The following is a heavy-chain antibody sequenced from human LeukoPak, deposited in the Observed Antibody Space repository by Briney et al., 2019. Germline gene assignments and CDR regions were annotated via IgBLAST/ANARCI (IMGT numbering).Heavy chain of an antibody. J-gene: IGHJ4*02. Sequence: GASVKVSCKVSGYTLTELSMHWVRQAPGKGLEWMGGFDPEDGETIYAQKFQGRVTMTEDTSTDTAYMELSSLRSEDTAVYYCATYRVIWFGELSSIPRKLAFDYWGQGTLVTVSS. CDR1: GYTLTELS. CDR3: ATYRVIWFGELSSIPRKLAFDY. V-gene: IGHV1-24*01. CDR2: FDPEDGET. D-gene: IGHD3-10*01.